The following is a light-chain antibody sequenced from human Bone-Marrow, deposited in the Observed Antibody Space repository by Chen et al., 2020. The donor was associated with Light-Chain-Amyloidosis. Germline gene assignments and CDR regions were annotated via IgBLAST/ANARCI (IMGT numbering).Light chain of an antibody. CDR3: QSADSSGTYEVI. V-gene: IGLV3-25*03. J-gene: IGLJ2*01. CDR1: DLPTKY. Sequence: SYELTQPPSVSVSPGQTARIPCSGDDLPTKYAYWYQQKPGQAPVLVIHRDTERPSGSSERFSGSSSGTTATVNISGVQAEDEADYHCQSADSSGTYEVIFGGGTKLTVL. CDR2: RDT.